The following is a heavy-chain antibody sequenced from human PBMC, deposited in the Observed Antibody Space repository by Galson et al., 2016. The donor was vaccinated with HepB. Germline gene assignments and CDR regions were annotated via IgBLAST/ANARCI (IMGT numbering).Heavy chain of an antibody. CDR1: GYFISSDYF. CDR3: ARVHYDYGSPSCIDS. Sequence: TLSLTCTVSGYFISSDYFWGWIRQPPVKGLEWIGTIARSGNIHYNPSLKSRVTLSVDTSKNQISLKLSSVTASDTAVYYCARVHYDYGSPSCIDSWGRGILVTVS. V-gene: IGHV4-38-2*02. CDR2: IARSGNI. J-gene: IGHJ5*01. D-gene: IGHD3-10*01.